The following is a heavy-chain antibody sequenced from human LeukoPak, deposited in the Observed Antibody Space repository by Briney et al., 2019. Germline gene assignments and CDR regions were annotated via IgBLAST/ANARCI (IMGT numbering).Heavy chain of an antibody. D-gene: IGHD2-21*02. CDR3: ARVYIVVVTATYDAFDI. J-gene: IGHJ3*02. Sequence: ASVKVPCKASGYTFTSYGISWVRQAPGQGLEWMGWISAYNGNTNYAQKLQGRATMTTDTSTSTAYMELRSLRSDDTAVYYCARVYIVVVTATYDAFDIWGQGTMVTVSS. V-gene: IGHV1-18*01. CDR2: ISAYNGNT. CDR1: GYTFTSYG.